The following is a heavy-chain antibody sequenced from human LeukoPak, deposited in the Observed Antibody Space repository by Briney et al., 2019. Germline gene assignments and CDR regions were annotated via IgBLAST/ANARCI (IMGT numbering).Heavy chain of an antibody. Sequence: GASVKVSCKASGYTFTGYYMHWVRQAPGQGLEWMGIINPSGGSTSYAQKFQGRVTMTRDTSTSTVYMELSSLRSEDTAVYYCARDPSYYDFWSLNYYYGMDVWGQGTTVTVSS. V-gene: IGHV1-46*01. CDR1: GYTFTGYY. J-gene: IGHJ6*02. D-gene: IGHD3-3*01. CDR2: INPSGGST. CDR3: ARDPSYYDFWSLNYYYGMDV.